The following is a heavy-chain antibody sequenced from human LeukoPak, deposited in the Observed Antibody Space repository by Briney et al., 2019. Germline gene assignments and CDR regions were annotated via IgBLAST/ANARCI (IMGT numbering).Heavy chain of an antibody. Sequence: GGSLRLSCAASGFAFSSYGMHWVRQAPGKGLEWVAVISYDGTNKYYTDSVKGRFTISRDNSKSSLYLQMNSLRAEDTALYYCAKDSGVRFLEWFPDYWGQGTLVTVSS. J-gene: IGHJ4*02. CDR3: AKDSGVRFLEWFPDY. V-gene: IGHV3-30*18. D-gene: IGHD3-3*01. CDR1: GFAFSSYG. CDR2: ISYDGTNK.